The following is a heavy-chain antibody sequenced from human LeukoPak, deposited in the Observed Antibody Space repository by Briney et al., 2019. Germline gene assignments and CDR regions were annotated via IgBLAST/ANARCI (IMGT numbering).Heavy chain of an antibody. Sequence: SETLSLTCTVSGGSISSYYRSWIRHPPGKGLEWIGYIYYSGSTNYNPSLKSRVTISVDTSKNQFSLKLSSVTAADTAVYYCARDAAEDYYYYMDVWGKGTTVTVSS. J-gene: IGHJ6*03. V-gene: IGHV4-59*01. CDR2: IYYSGST. CDR1: GGSISSYY. CDR3: ARDAAEDYYYYMDV. D-gene: IGHD6-13*01.